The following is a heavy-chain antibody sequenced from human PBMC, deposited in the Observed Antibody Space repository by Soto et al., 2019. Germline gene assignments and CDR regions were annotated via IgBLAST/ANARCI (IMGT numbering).Heavy chain of an antibody. CDR1: GYTLTELS. D-gene: IGHD6-13*01. CDR2: FDPEDGET. J-gene: IGHJ4*02. V-gene: IGHV1-24*01. Sequence: ASVKVSCKVSGYTLTELSMHWVRQAPGKGLEWMGGFDPEDGETIYAQKFQGRVTMTEDTSTDTAYMELSSLRSEDTAVYYCATGIAAAGTARKQIDYWGQGTLVTVSS. CDR3: ATGIAAAGTARKQIDY.